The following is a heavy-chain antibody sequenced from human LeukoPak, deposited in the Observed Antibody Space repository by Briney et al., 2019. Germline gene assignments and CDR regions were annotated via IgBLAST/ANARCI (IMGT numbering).Heavy chain of an antibody. J-gene: IGHJ3*02. V-gene: IGHV3-20*04. CDR3: ARVWGGYRSSTSCYGAFDI. CDR1: GFTFDDYG. CDR2: INWNGGST. Sequence: GGSLRLSCAASGFTFDDYGMSWVRQAPGKGLEWVSGINWNGGSTGYADSVKGRFTISRDNAKNSLYLQMNSLRAEDTALYYCARVWGGYRSSTSCYGAFDIWGQGTMVTVSS. D-gene: IGHD2-2*01.